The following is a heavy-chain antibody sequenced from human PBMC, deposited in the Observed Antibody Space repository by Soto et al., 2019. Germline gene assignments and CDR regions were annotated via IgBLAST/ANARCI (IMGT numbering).Heavy chain of an antibody. D-gene: IGHD1-1*01. CDR3: VRGDNWNDEASDY. CDR1: GSMFITLG. V-gene: IGHV3-33*01. Sequence: QVQLVESGGGVVQPGRSRRLSCAAPGSMFITLGRHWVRRVPGRGLEWVAVIWSDGNNRYYADSVKGRFTISRDNSKNTLYLQMNSLRAEDTAVYYCVRGDNWNDEASDYWGQGTLVTVSS. CDR2: IWSDGNNR. J-gene: IGHJ4*02.